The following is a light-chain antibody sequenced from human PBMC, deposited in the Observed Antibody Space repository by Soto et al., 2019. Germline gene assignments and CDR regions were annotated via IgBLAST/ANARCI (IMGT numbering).Light chain of an antibody. CDR2: DVT. V-gene: IGLV2-14*03. J-gene: IGLJ3*02. CDR1: SSDVGGYNY. CDR3: SSYTDSSTFV. Sequence: QSALTQPASVSGSPGQSITISCTGTSSDVGGYNYVSWYQQHPGKAPKLIIYDVTNRPSGVSNRFSGSKSGNTASLTISGLQAEDETDYYCSSYTDSSTFVFGGGTQLTVL.